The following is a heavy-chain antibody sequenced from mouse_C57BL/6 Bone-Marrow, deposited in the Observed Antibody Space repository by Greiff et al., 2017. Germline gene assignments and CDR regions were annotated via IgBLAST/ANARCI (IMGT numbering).Heavy chain of an antibody. CDR3: AWTVLLYYYAMDY. Sequence: VQLVESGAELARPGASVKLSCKASGYTFTSYGISWVKQRTGQGLEWIGEIYPRSGHTYYNEKFKGKATLTADKSSSTAYMELRSLTSEDSAVYYCAWTVLLYYYAMDYWGQGTSVTVSS. V-gene: IGHV1-81*01. J-gene: IGHJ4*01. D-gene: IGHD1-1*01. CDR1: GYTFTSYG. CDR2: IYPRSGHT.